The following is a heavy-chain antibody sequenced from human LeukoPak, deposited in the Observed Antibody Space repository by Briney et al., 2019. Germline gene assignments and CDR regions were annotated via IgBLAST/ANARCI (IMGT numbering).Heavy chain of an antibody. CDR3: AKDGDHEDFDY. D-gene: IGHD5-24*01. V-gene: IGHV3-9*01. Sequence: GGSLRLSCAASGFTFSSFWMSWVRQAPGKGLEWVSGISWDGSNIGYTDSVKGRFTISRDNANNSLYLQMNSLTAEDTAFYYCAKDGDHEDFDYWGQGTLVTVSS. CDR1: GFTFSSFW. J-gene: IGHJ4*02. CDR2: ISWDGSNI.